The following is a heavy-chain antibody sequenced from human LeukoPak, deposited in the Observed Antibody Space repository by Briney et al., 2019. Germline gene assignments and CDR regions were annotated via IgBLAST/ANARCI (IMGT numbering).Heavy chain of an antibody. CDR3: AKSYNGYESKPDY. Sequence: GGSLRLSCAASGFTFANYAMTWVRQAPGKGLDWVSLISGSGSNTYYTDSVKGRFTISRDNSKITLYLQMNSLRAEDTAVYYCAKSYNGYESKPDYWGQGTLVTVSS. J-gene: IGHJ4*02. CDR2: ISGSGSNT. CDR1: GFTFANYA. D-gene: IGHD5-12*01. V-gene: IGHV3-23*01.